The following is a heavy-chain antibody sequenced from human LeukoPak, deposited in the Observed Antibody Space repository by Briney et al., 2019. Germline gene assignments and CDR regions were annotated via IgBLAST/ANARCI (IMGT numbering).Heavy chain of an antibody. J-gene: IGHJ4*02. Sequence: SSETLSLTCAVYGGSFSGYYWSWIRQPPGKGLEWIGEINHSGSTNYNPSLKSRVTISVDTSKNQFSLKLSSVTAADTAVYYCARSPRGSYLTYFDYWGQGTLVTVSS. CDR3: ARSPRGSYLTYFDY. CDR2: INHSGST. D-gene: IGHD3-16*02. V-gene: IGHV4-34*01. CDR1: GGSFSGYY.